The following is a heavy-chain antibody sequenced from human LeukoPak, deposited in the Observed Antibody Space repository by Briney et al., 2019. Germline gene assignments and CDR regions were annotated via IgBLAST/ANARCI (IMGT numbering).Heavy chain of an antibody. D-gene: IGHD6-13*01. V-gene: IGHV4-4*02. CDR1: GGSISSSNW. CDR3: ARVPYSSSWPGFDP. CDR2: IYHSGST. Sequence: SETLSLTCAVSGGSISSSNWWSWVRQPPGKGLEWIGEIYHSGSTNYNPSLKSRVTISVDKSKNQFSLKLSSVTAADTAVYYCARVPYSSSWPGFDPWGQGALVTVSS. J-gene: IGHJ5*02.